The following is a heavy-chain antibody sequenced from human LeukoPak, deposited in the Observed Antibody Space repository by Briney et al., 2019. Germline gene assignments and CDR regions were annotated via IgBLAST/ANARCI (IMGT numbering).Heavy chain of an antibody. CDR2: VNHSGYT. Sequence: SETLSLTCAVSGTSFSSYYWSWIRQPPGKGLEWIGEVNHSGYTNNNPSLKSRVTISVDTSKNQFSLRLRSVTAADTGVYFCARMTTGHDFWGQGTLVTVSS. D-gene: IGHD4-17*01. CDR1: GTSFSSYY. CDR3: ARMTTGHDF. V-gene: IGHV4-34*01. J-gene: IGHJ4*02.